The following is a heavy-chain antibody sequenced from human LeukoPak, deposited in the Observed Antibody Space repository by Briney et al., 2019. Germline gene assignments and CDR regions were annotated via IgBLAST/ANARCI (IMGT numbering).Heavy chain of an antibody. CDR2: ISWNSGSI. J-gene: IGHJ4*02. Sequence: GGSLRLSCAASGFTFDDYAMHWVRQAPGKGLEWVSGISWNSGSIGYADSVKGRFTISRDNSKNTLYLQMNSLRAEDTAVYYCAKAVSSKDYFDYWGQGTLVTVSS. CDR3: AKAVSSKDYFDY. D-gene: IGHD6-6*01. CDR1: GFTFDDYA. V-gene: IGHV3-9*01.